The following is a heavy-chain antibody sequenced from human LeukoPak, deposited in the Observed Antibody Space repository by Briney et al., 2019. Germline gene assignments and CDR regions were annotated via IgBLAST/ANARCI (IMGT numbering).Heavy chain of an antibody. V-gene: IGHV4-4*07. Sequence: PSETLSLTCTVSGGSFSTYYWSWIRQPAGKGLEWIGHIYTSGATNYNPSLKSRVTMSIDTSKNQFSLKLSSVTAADTAVYYCARDAKYYYGSRTYFFFEYWGQGTLLTVSS. CDR1: GGSFSTYY. J-gene: IGHJ4*02. CDR2: IYTSGAT. D-gene: IGHD3-10*01. CDR3: ARDAKYYYGSRTYFFFEY.